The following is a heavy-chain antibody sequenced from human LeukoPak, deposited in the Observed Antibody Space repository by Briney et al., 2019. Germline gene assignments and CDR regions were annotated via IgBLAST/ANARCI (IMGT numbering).Heavy chain of an antibody. CDR2: ISDDGSDT. CDR1: GFTFSSYW. V-gene: IGHV3-74*01. J-gene: IGHJ4*02. D-gene: IGHD3-3*01. CDR3: ARDHIRSYNS. Sequence: GGSLRLSCAASGFTFSSYWMHWVRQVPGKGLVWVSRISDDGSDTSYADSVKGRFTISRDNAKNTLYLQMNGLRVEDTAVYYCARDHIRSYNSWGQGIQVTVSS.